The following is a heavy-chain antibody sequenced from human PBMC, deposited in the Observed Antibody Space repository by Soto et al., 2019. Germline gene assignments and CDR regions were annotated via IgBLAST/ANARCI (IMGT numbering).Heavy chain of an antibody. CDR3: AIAGSYRFAY. Sequence: EVQLVESGGDLIQPGGSLRISCAASGFTFSTSWMHWVRQAPGEGLAWVSSINSDGTTINYADSVKGRFTISRDNAKNTLYLQMNSLRADDTAVYYCAIAGSYRFAYWGQGTLVTVSS. CDR2: INSDGTTI. V-gene: IGHV3-74*01. J-gene: IGHJ4*02. CDR1: GFTFSTSW. D-gene: IGHD1-26*01.